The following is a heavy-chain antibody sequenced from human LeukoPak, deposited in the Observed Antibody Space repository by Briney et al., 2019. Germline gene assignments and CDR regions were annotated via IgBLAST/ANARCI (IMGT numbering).Heavy chain of an antibody. D-gene: IGHD2-2*01. Sequence: GGSLRLSCAASGFTFSSYSMNWVRQAPGKGLEWVSSISSSSSYIYYADSVKGRFTISRDNAKNSLYLQMNSLRAEGTAVYYCARDRCSSTSCRRFDYWGQGTLVTVSS. J-gene: IGHJ4*02. CDR3: ARDRCSSTSCRRFDY. CDR1: GFTFSSYS. V-gene: IGHV3-21*01. CDR2: ISSSSSYI.